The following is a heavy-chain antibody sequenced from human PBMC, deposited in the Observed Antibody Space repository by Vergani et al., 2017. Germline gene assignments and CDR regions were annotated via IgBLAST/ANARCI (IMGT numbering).Heavy chain of an antibody. V-gene: IGHV3-21*01. Sequence: EVQVVETGGGLVKPGGSLRLSCAASGFTFSSYSMNWVRQAPGKGLEWVSSISSSSSYIYYADSVKGRFTISRDNAKNSLYLQMNSLRAEDTAVYYCARDRVSWDDAFDIWGQGTMVTVSS. D-gene: IGHD1-26*01. CDR3: ARDRVSWDDAFDI. J-gene: IGHJ3*02. CDR2: ISSSSSYI. CDR1: GFTFSSYS.